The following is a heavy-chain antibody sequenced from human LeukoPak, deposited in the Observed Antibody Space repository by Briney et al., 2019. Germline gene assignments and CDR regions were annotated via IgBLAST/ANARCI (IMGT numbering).Heavy chain of an antibody. CDR1: GYTFTSYG. J-gene: IGHJ4*02. D-gene: IGHD3-9*01. V-gene: IGHV1-18*04. Sequence: ASVKVSCKASGYTFTSYGISWVRQAPGQGLEWMGWISAYNGNTNYAQKLQGRVTMTTDISTSTAYMELRSLRSDDTAVYYCARVTPGGYEGFDWLENFDYWGQGTLVTVSS. CDR3: ARVTPGGYEGFDWLENFDY. CDR2: ISAYNGNT.